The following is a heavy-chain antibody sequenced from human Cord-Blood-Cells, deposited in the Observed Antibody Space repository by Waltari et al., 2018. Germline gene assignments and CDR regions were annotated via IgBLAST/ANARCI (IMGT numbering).Heavy chain of an antibody. J-gene: IGHJ4*02. D-gene: IGHD3-10*01. CDR1: GLTFSRYR. Sequence: EVQLVASGGGLVKPGGSLRLPCTASGLTFSRYRLNRVPQAPGKGLGWVSSISSSSSYIYYADSGKGRFTISRDNAKNSLYLQRNSLRAEDTAVYYCARDERYGSGRYYFDYWGQGTLVTVSS. CDR2: ISSSSSYI. V-gene: IGHV3-21*01. CDR3: ARDERYGSGRYYFDY.